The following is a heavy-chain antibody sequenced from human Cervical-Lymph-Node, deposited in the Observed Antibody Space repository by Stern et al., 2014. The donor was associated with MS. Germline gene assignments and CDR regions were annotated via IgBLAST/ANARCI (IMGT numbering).Heavy chain of an antibody. Sequence: QVQLVQSGAEVKKPGSSVKVSCKASGGTFSSYAISWVRQAPGQGLEWMGGIIPIFGTANYAQKFQGRVTVTADKSTSTAYMELSSLRSEDTAVYYYARVVDAYYYYYGMDVWGQGTTVTVSS. V-gene: IGHV1-69*06. D-gene: IGHD2-15*01. J-gene: IGHJ6*02. CDR3: ARVVDAYYYYYGMDV. CDR1: GGTFSSYA. CDR2: IIPIFGTA.